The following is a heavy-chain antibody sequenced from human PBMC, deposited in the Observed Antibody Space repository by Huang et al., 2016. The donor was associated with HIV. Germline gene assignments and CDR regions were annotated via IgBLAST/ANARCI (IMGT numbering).Heavy chain of an antibody. V-gene: IGHV3-48*01. CDR3: ARFGSYYYGSGSYLDAFDI. J-gene: IGHJ3*02. CDR1: GFTFSTCN. CDR2: ITSSSGSI. Sequence: EVQLMESGGGLVQPGGSLRLSCAASGFTFSTCNMNWVRQAAGKGLEWVSYITSSSGSIYYADSVKGRFTISRDNAKNSLYLQMNSLRAEDTAVYYCARFGSYYYGSGSYLDAFDIWGQGTMVTVSS. D-gene: IGHD3-10*01.